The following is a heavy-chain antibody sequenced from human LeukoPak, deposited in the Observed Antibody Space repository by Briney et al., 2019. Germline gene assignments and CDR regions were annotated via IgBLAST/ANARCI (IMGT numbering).Heavy chain of an antibody. J-gene: IGHJ4*02. V-gene: IGHV3-23*01. Sequence: GGSLRLSCAASGFTFSSYAMSWVRQAPGKGLEWVSAISGSGGSTYYADSVKGRFTISRDNSKNTLYLQMNSLRAEDTAVYYCARVTMVRGVNYFDYWGQGTLVTVSS. D-gene: IGHD3-10*01. CDR2: ISGSGGST. CDR1: GFTFSSYA. CDR3: ARVTMVRGVNYFDY.